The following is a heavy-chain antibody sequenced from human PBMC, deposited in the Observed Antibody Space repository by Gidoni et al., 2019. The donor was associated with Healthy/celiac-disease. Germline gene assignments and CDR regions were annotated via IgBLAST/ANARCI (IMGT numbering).Heavy chain of an antibody. Sequence: QVQLTDSGRGGVKTGRTLRHSCSAYGFTFRSYDHHWVRQAPGKGLEWLAVIWYDGINKFYADSVKGRFTIFRDNSKNTLYLQMNSLRAEDTAVYYCARPGETTVDNPRMDWYFDLWGRGTLVTVSS. J-gene: IGHJ2*01. CDR3: ARPGETTVDNPRMDWYFDL. CDR2: IWYDGINK. CDR1: GFTFRSYD. V-gene: IGHV3-33*01. D-gene: IGHD4-17*01.